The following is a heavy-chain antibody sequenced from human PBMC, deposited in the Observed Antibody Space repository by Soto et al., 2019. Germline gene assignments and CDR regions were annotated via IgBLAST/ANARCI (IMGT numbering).Heavy chain of an antibody. J-gene: IGHJ4*02. CDR2: ISYSGKT. CDR1: GGSVNSGSHY. Sequence: QVQLQESGPGLMKPSETLSLSCSVSGGSVNSGSHYWTWIRQPPGKTLEWIGHISYSGKTDLNPSLRSRVTLSRDSSKNQFSLRLASVTAADTAVYYCARVLGGRALSFFYFDNWGQGTLVTVSS. CDR3: ARVLGGRALSFFYFDN. V-gene: IGHV4-61*01. D-gene: IGHD1-1*01.